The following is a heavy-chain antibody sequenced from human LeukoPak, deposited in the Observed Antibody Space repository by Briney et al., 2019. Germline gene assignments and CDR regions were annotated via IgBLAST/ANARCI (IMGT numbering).Heavy chain of an antibody. CDR2: ISYDGNNK. D-gene: IGHD4-23*01. V-gene: IGHV3-30*03. Sequence: GGSLRLSCAASGFTFSKYGMHWVREAPGKGPEWVAVISYDGNNKFYTDSVKGRFTISRDNSKNTLYLQMTSLRVEDTAVNYCAHGASGGNSYYFDYWGQAPWSPSPQ. CDR1: GFTFSKYG. CDR3: AHGASGGNSYYFDY. J-gene: IGHJ4*01.